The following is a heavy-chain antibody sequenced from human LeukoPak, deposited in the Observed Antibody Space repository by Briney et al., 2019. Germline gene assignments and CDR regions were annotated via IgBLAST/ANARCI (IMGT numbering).Heavy chain of an antibody. CDR1: GFTFSSYA. D-gene: IGHD3-22*01. CDR3: ARANYYDSSGYYYGEYYFDY. CDR2: ISYDGSNK. Sequence: GGSLRLSCAASGFTFSSYAMHWVGQAPGKGLEWVAVISYDGSNKYYADSVKGRFTISRDNSKNTLYLQMNSLRAEDTAVYYCARANYYDSSGYYYGEYYFDYWGQGTLVTVSS. J-gene: IGHJ4*02. V-gene: IGHV3-30-3*01.